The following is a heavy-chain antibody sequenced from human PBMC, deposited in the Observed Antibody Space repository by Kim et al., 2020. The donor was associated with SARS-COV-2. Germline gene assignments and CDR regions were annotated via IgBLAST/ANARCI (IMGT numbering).Heavy chain of an antibody. D-gene: IGHD1-26*01. CDR2: LTGSGGSI. CDR3: ARSREPIYGCFYFDN. CDR1: GFTFTSYG. J-gene: IGHJ4*02. V-gene: IGHV3-23*01. Sequence: GGSLRLSCAASGFTFTSYGMSWVRQVPGKGLEWVSGLTGSGGSIYYADSVKGRFTISRDNSNNILRLQMNNLRADDTAVYYCARSREPIYGCFYFDNWGQGTLVTVSS.